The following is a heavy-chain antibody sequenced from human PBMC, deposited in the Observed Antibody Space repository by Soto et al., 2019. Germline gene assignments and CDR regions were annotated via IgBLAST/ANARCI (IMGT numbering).Heavy chain of an antibody. V-gene: IGHV2-26*01. Sequence: SGPTLVNPTETLTLTCTVSGFSLSNARMGVSWIRQPPGKALEWLAHIFSNDEKSYSTSLKSRLTISKDTSKSQVVLTMTNMDPVDTATYYCARISIKRDYYDSSGYYYFNYWGQGTLVTVSS. D-gene: IGHD3-22*01. CDR1: GFSLSNARMG. J-gene: IGHJ4*02. CDR3: ARISIKRDYYDSSGYYYFNY. CDR2: IFSNDEK.